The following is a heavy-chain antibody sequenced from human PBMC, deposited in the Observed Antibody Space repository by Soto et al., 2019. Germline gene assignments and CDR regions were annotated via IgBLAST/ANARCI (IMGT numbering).Heavy chain of an antibody. CDR3: ARGNRGSRFLEWLNVDY. J-gene: IGHJ4*02. Sequence: QVQLVESGGGVVQPGRSLRLSCAASGFTFSSYGMHWVRQAPGKGLEWVAVIWYDGSNKYYADSVKGRFTISRDNSKNTLYLQMNSLRAEETAVYYCARGNRGSRFLEWLNVDYWGQGTLVTVSS. CDR2: IWYDGSNK. CDR1: GFTFSSYG. D-gene: IGHD3-3*01. V-gene: IGHV3-33*01.